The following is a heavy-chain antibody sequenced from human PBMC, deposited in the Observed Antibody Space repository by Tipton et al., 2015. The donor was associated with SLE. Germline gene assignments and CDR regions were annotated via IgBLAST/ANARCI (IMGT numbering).Heavy chain of an antibody. Sequence: TLSLTCTVSGGSISSGSYYWSWIRQPAGKGLEWIGYIYTSGSTNYNPSLKSRVTISVDTSKNQFSLKLSSVTAADTAVYYCARDTSGPGYSYGYSFTYYYYGMDVWGQGTTVTVSS. J-gene: IGHJ6*02. CDR1: GGSISSGSYY. CDR3: ARDTSGPGYSYGYSFTYYYYGMDV. V-gene: IGHV4-61*09. CDR2: IYTSGST. D-gene: IGHD5-18*01.